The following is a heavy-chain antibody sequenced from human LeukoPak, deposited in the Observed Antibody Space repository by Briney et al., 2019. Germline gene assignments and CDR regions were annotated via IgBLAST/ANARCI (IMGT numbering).Heavy chain of an antibody. Sequence: PGGSLRLSCAASGFTSSTYAMTFSSYAMTWVRQAPGKGLEWVSAISGSGGSTHYADSVKGRFTISRDNSKNTLYLQMNSLRAEDTALYYCAKSNSGSYLYYFDNWGQGTLVTVSS. D-gene: IGHD3-10*01. CDR1: GFTSSTYAMTFSSYA. V-gene: IGHV3-23*01. CDR3: AKSNSGSYLYYFDN. CDR2: ISGSGGST. J-gene: IGHJ4*02.